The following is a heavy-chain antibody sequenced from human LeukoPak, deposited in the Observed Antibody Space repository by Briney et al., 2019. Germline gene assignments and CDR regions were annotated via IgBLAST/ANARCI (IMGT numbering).Heavy chain of an antibody. CDR2: INHNGNVN. V-gene: IGHV3-7*03. J-gene: IGHJ6*04. D-gene: IGHD3-16*01. CDR3: GGGGGLDV. Sequence: PGGSLRLSCAASGFTFSSYWMNWARQAPGKGLEWVASINHNGNVNYYVDSVKGRFTISRDNAKNSLYLQMSNLRAEDTAVYFCGGGGGLDVWGKGPRVTVSS. CDR1: GFTFSSYW.